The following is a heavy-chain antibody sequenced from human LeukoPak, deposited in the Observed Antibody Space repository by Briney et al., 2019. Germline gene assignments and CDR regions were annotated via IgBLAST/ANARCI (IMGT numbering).Heavy chain of an antibody. CDR3: ARVTTGGYYDC. J-gene: IGHJ4*02. Sequence: SQTLSLTCTVSGGSISSGSYYWSWIRQPAGKGLEWIGRIYTSGSTNYNPSLKSRVTISVDTSKNQFSLKLNSVTAADTAVYYCARVTTGGYYDCWGQGTLVTVSS. D-gene: IGHD3-22*01. CDR2: IYTSGST. V-gene: IGHV4-61*02. CDR1: GGSISSGSYY.